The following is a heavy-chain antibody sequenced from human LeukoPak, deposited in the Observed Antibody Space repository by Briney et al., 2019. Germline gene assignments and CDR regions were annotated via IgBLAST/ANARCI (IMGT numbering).Heavy chain of an antibody. CDR2: IYTSEST. CDR3: ARGQYQLLPTYNWFDP. D-gene: IGHD2-2*01. CDR1: GGSISSYY. J-gene: IGHJ5*02. V-gene: IGHV4-4*07. Sequence: PSETLSLTCTVSGGSISSYYWSWIRQPAGKGLEWIGRIYTSESTNYNPSLKSRVTMSVDTSKNQFSLKLSSVTAADTAVYYCARGQYQLLPTYNWFDPWGQGTLVTVSS.